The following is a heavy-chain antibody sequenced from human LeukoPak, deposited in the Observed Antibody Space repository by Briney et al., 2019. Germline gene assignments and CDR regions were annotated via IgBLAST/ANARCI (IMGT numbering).Heavy chain of an antibody. J-gene: IGHJ4*02. CDR2: ISWDSHSI. CDR1: GSTFDDYA. V-gene: IGHV3-9*01. Sequence: PGGSLRLSCAASGSTFDDYAMHWVRQIPGKGLEWVSSISWDSHSIAYADSVRGRFTMSRDNAKNSLYLQMNSLRPEDTALYYCAKGLYDSTGPFDYWGQGTLVTVSS. CDR3: AKGLYDSTGPFDY. D-gene: IGHD3-22*01.